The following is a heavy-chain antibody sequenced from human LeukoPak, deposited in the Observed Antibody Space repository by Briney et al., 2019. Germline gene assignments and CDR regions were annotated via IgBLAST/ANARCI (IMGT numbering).Heavy chain of an antibody. CDR2: MNPNSGGT. Sequence: ASVKVSCKASGYSFTSYDINWVRQATGQGLEWMGWMNPNSGGTDYARNFQGRVTMTRDTSISTVYMELSRLTSDDTAVYYCARDRSRYFDHWGQGTLLTVSS. J-gene: IGHJ4*02. V-gene: IGHV1-2*02. D-gene: IGHD1-26*01. CDR3: ARDRSRYFDH. CDR1: GYSFTSYD.